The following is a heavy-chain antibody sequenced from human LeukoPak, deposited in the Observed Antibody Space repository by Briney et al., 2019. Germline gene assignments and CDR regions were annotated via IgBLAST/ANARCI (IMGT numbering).Heavy chain of an antibody. CDR2: INPNSGGT. CDR3: AREGICSSTSCYDVGVY. D-gene: IGHD2-2*01. V-gene: IGHV1-2*04. J-gene: IGHJ4*02. CDR1: GYTFTDYY. Sequence: GASVKVSCKASGYTFTDYYMHWVRQAPGQGLEWMGWINPNSGGTNYAQKFRGWVTMTRDTSITTAYMELSRLRSDDTAVYYCAREGICSSTSCYDVGVYWGQGTLVTVSS.